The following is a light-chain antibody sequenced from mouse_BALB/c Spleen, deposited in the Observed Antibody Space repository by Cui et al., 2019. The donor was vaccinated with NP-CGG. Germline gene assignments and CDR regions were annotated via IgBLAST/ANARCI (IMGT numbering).Light chain of an antibody. J-gene: IGLJ1*01. CDR1: TGAVTTSNY. V-gene: IGLV1*01. CDR3: ALWYSNHWV. Sequence: QAVVTKETALTTSPGERVNLPCRPSTGAVTTSNYANWVQEKPDHLFTGLIGGTNNRAPGVPARFSGSLIGDKAALTITGAQTEDEAIYFCALWYSNHWVFGGGTKLTVL. CDR2: GTN.